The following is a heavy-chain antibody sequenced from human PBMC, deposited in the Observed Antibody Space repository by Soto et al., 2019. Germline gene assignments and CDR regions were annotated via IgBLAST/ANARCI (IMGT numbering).Heavy chain of an antibody. CDR1: GYTFTTYY. CDR3: ARGITMIVVVILYDAFDI. D-gene: IGHD3-22*01. CDR2: INPSGGST. Sequence: ASVKVSCKASGYTFTTYYMHWVRQAPGQGLEGMGIINPSGGSTSYAQKFQGRVTMTRDTSTSTVYMELSSLRSEDTAVYYCARGITMIVVVILYDAFDIWGQGTRVTVPS. J-gene: IGHJ3*02. V-gene: IGHV1-46*01.